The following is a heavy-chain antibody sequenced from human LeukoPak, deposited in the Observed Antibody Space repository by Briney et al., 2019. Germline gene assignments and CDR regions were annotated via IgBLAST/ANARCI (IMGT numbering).Heavy chain of an antibody. CDR2: MDQGGSEK. J-gene: IGHJ3*01. Sequence: PGGSLRLSCAASGFTLSNYWMSWVRQAPGKGLEWVANMDQGGSEKYYVDSVKGRFTISRDNAKNSLYLQMDSLRAEDTAVYYCAREARATFDVWGQGTMVIVSS. D-gene: IGHD5-12*01. CDR3: AREARATFDV. CDR1: GFTLSNYW. V-gene: IGHV3-7*01.